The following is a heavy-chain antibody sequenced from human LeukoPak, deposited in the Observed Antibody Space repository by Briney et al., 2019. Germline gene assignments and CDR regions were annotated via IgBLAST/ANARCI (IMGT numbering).Heavy chain of an antibody. D-gene: IGHD4-23*01. V-gene: IGHV4-31*03. CDR3: ARIAIYGGYVDY. J-gene: IGHJ4*02. Sequence: PSETLSLTCTVSGGSISSGGYYWSWIRQHPGKGPEWIGYIYYSGSTYYNPSLKSRVTISVDTSKNQFSLKLSSVTAADTAVYYCARIAIYGGYVDYWGQGTLVTVSS. CDR1: GGSISSGGYY. CDR2: IYYSGST.